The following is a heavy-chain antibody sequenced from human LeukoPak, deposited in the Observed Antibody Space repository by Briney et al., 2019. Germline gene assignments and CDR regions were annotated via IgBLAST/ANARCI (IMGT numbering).Heavy chain of an antibody. CDR3: ARRQTYYDFWSGYYGPHY. Sequence: GGSLRLSCAASGFTFDDYAMHWVRQAPGKGLEWVSGISWNSGSIGYADSVKGRFTISRDNAKNSLYLQMNSLRAEDTAVYYCARRQTYYDFWSGYYGPHYWGQGTLVTVSS. CDR1: GFTFDDYA. CDR2: ISWNSGSI. J-gene: IGHJ4*02. D-gene: IGHD3-3*01. V-gene: IGHV3-9*01.